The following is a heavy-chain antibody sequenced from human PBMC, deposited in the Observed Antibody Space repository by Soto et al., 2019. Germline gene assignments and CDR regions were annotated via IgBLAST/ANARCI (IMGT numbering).Heavy chain of an antibody. CDR3: AKGGYTSPSDY. CDR2: IRALTAAT. Sequence: GGSLRLSCAASGFTFSRYAMTWVRQAPGKGLEWVSTIRALTAATYYADSVKGRFTISRDNSINTLFLHMNSLRAEDTATYFCAKGGYTSPSDYWGLGTLVTVSS. CDR1: GFTFSRYA. J-gene: IGHJ4*02. D-gene: IGHD5-12*01. V-gene: IGHV3-23*01.